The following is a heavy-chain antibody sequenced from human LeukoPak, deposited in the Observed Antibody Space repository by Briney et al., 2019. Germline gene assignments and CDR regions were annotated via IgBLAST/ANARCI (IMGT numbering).Heavy chain of an antibody. J-gene: IGHJ6*02. Sequence: SETLSLTCIVSGDSISSYYWSWIRQPPGKGLEWIGYIYYSGSTNYNPSLKSRVTISVDTSKNQFSLKLSSVTAADTAVYYCARHLDVDYYYGMDVWGQGTTVTVSS. CDR2: IYYSGST. CDR1: GDSISSYY. V-gene: IGHV4-59*08. CDR3: ARHLDVDYYYGMDV. D-gene: IGHD3-9*01.